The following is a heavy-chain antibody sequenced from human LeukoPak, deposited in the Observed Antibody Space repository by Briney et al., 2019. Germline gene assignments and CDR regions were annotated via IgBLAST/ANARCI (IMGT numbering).Heavy chain of an antibody. CDR3: ARVYYDSSGRY. V-gene: IGHV3-48*01. CDR1: GFTFSSYS. J-gene: IGHJ4*02. Sequence: GGSLRLSCAASGFTFSSYSMNWVRQAPGKGLEWVSYISSSSSTIYYADSVKGRFTISRDNAKNSLYLQMNSLRAEDTAVYYCARVYYDSSGRYWGQGTLVTVSS. CDR2: ISSSSSTI. D-gene: IGHD3-22*01.